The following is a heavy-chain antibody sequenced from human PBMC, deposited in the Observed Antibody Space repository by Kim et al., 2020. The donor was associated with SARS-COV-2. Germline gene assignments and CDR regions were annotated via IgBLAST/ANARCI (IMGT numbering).Heavy chain of an antibody. J-gene: IGHJ4*02. V-gene: IGHV1-69*01. Sequence: KFQGRVTITADESTSTAYMELSSLRSEDMAVYYCAKGEIGYYDSSGPFDYWGQGTLVTVSS. CDR3: AKGEIGYYDSSGPFDY. D-gene: IGHD3-22*01.